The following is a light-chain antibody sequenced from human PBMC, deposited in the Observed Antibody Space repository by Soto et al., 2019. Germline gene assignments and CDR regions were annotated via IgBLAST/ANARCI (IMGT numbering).Light chain of an antibody. CDR2: AAS. Sequence: IQMTQSPSTLSTSVGDRVTITCRASQGISSYLAWYQQKPGKAPKLLIYAASTLQSGVPSRFSGSGSGTDFTLTISCLQSEDFATYYCQQYYSYPVAFGQGTKVDIK. J-gene: IGKJ1*01. V-gene: IGKV1-8*01. CDR1: QGISSY. CDR3: QQYYSYPVA.